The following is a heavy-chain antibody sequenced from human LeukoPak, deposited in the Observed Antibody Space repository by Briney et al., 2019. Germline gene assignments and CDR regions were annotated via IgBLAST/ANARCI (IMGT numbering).Heavy chain of an antibody. CDR1: GFAFSSYA. CDR2: ISYDGSNK. J-gene: IGHJ4*02. V-gene: IGHV3-30-3*01. Sequence: PGGSLRLSCAASGFAFSSYAMHWVRQAPGKGLEWVAVISYDGSNKYYADSVKGRLTISRDNSKNTLYLQMNSLRAEDTAVYYCARERQQLVIYYFDYWGQGTLVTVSS. D-gene: IGHD6-13*01. CDR3: ARERQQLVIYYFDY.